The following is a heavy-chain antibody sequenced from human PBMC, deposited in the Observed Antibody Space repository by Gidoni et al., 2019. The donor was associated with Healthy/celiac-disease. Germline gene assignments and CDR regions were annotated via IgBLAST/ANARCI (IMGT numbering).Heavy chain of an antibody. CDR1: GFTFSRHA. CDR2: ISGSGVST. V-gene: IGHV3-23*01. CDR3: AKATARGGFGYYGMDV. J-gene: IGHJ6*02. D-gene: IGHD6-6*01. Sequence: EVQLLESGGGLVQPGGSLRLPCAAYGFTFSRHAMGWVRQAPGMGLEWVSAISGSGVSTYYADSVKGRFTISRDNSKNTLYLQMNSLRAEDTAVDYCAKATARGGFGYYGMDVWGQGTTVTVSS.